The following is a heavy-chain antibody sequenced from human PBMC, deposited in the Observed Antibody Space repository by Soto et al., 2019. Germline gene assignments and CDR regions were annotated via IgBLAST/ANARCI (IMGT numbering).Heavy chain of an antibody. V-gene: IGHV1-46*01. J-gene: IGHJ6*04. D-gene: IGHD2-2*01. CDR2: INPSGGST. CDR3: ARPGAGYCISTCCSKDYSYGMDV. Sequence: ASVKVSCKASRYTFTSYYMHWVRQAPGQGLEWMGIINPSGGSTSYAQKFQGRVTMTRDTSTSTVYMELSSLRSEDTAVYCCARPGAGYCISTCCSKDYSYGMDVWGKGTTVTVSS. CDR1: RYTFTSYY.